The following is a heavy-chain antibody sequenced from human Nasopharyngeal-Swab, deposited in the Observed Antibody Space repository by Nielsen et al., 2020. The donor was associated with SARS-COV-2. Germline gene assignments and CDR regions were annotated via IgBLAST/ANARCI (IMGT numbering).Heavy chain of an antibody. CDR1: GFTFSSYS. V-gene: IGHV3-48*01. CDR3: ARVVVVPSGGYNWFDP. J-gene: IGHJ5*02. D-gene: IGHD2-2*01. CDR2: ISSSSSTI. Sequence: GESLKISCAASGFTFSSYSMNWVRQAPGKGLEWVSYISSSSSTIYYADSVKGRFTISRDNAKNSLYLQMNSLRAEDTAVYYCARVVVVPSGGYNWFDPWGQGTLVTVSS.